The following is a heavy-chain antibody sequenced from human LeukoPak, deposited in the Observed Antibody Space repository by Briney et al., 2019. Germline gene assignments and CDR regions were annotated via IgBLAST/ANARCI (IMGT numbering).Heavy chain of an antibody. J-gene: IGHJ4*02. CDR1: GVPVTSYY. D-gene: IGHD6-13*01. Sequence: SETLSLTCTVSGVPVTSYYWSWLRQPAGKGLEWIGRIYTSGSTSYNPSLRSRLTMSVDTSKNQFSLNLSSVTAADTAVYYCARFTKDSSSSSGYYFDYWGQGTLVTVSS. CDR2: IYTSGST. V-gene: IGHV4-4*07. CDR3: ARFTKDSSSSSGYYFDY.